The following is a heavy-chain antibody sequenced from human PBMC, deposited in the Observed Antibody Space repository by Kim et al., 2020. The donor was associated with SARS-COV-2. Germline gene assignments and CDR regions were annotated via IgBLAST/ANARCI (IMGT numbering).Heavy chain of an antibody. J-gene: IGHJ4*02. CDR1: GFTFNNYA. D-gene: IGHD3-10*02. V-gene: IGHV3-23*01. CDR3: ARVFYVIDY. Sequence: GGSLRLSCAASGFTFNNYAMSWVRQGPGKGLEWVSGIRRTGYASDYADSVRGRFIISRDSSKNTLYLQMSSVTAEDTAVYYCARVFYVIDYWGQGTQVTVSS. CDR2: IRRTGYAS.